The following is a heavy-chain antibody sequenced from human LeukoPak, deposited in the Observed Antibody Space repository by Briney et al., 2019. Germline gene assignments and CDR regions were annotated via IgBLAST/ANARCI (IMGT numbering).Heavy chain of an antibody. CDR3: ATSFGPVIAAAGTGAD. CDR2: ISSGGDIM. Sequence: GGSLRLSCAASGLRFSDYYVSWIRQAPGKGLQWVSYISSGGDIMHYADSVKGRFTSSRDNAKNTLYLQMNSLRAEDTAVYYCATSFGPVIAAAGTGADWGQGTLVTVSS. J-gene: IGHJ4*02. CDR1: GLRFSDYY. V-gene: IGHV3-11*01. D-gene: IGHD6-13*01.